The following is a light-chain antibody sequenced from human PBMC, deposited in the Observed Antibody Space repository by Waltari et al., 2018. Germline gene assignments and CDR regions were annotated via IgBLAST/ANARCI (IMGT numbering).Light chain of an antibody. CDR3: QQYNDWPYT. CDR1: QSVRTN. Sequence: EIVMTQSPVTLSVSPGERAALSCRSSQSVRTNLAWYQQRPGPTPRLLIYGASTRAAEIPARFSGSGSWTEFTLTISSLQSEDFAVYYCQQYNDWPYTFGQGTKLEI. J-gene: IGKJ2*01. CDR2: GAS. V-gene: IGKV3-15*01.